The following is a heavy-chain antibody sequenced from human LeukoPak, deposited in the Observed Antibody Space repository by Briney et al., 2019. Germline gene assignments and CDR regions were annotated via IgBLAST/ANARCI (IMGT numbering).Heavy chain of an antibody. CDR3: ARGPRDYDDALAPSFDY. CDR2: ISSSSSTI. CDR1: GFTFSSYS. J-gene: IGHJ4*02. D-gene: IGHD4-17*01. Sequence: GGSLRLSCAASGFTFSSYSMNWVRQAPGKGLEWVSYISSSSSTIYYADSVKGRFTISRDNAKNSLYLQMNSLRAEDTAVYYCARGPRDYDDALAPSFDYWGQGTLVTVSS. V-gene: IGHV3-48*01.